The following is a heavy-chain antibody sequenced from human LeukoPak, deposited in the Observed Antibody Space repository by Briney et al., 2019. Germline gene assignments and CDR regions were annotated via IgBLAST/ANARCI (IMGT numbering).Heavy chain of an antibody. CDR2: MNPNSGNT. Sequence: ASVKVSCKASGYTFTSYDINWVRQAPGQGGEWMGWMNPNSGNTGYAQKFQGRVTMTRNTSISTAYMELSSLRSEDTAVYYCARGFYYYDSSGYSFAFDIWGQGTMVTVSS. J-gene: IGHJ3*02. D-gene: IGHD3-22*01. V-gene: IGHV1-8*01. CDR1: GYTFTSYD. CDR3: ARGFYYYDSSGYSFAFDI.